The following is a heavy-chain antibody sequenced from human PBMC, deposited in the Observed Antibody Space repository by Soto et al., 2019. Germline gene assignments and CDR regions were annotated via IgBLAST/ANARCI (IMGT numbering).Heavy chain of an antibody. V-gene: IGHV1-2*02. CDR2: IYPNTGGT. Sequence: QVQLVQSGAEVKNPGASVKVSCKASGYTLRDYHMHWVRQAPGQGLEWMGWIYPNTGGTSYAQKFQGRVTMTRDTSIRTAYMELSRLRSDDTAVYYCAKEMQRGMDVWGQGTMVTVSS. J-gene: IGHJ6*02. CDR1: GYTLRDYH. CDR3: AKEMQRGMDV.